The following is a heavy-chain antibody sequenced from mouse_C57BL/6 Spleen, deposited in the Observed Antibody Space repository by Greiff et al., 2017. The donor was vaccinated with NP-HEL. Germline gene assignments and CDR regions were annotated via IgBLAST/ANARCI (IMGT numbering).Heavy chain of an antibody. D-gene: IGHD4-1*01. CDR3: DWDVGGDYYAMDY. Sequence: EVKLVESGGDLVKPGGSLKLSCAASGFTFSSYGMSWVRQTPDKRLEWVATISSGGSYTYYPDSVKGRFTISRDNAKNTLYLQMSSLKSEDTAVYYCDWDVGGDYYAMDYWGQGTSVTVSS. CDR1: GFTFSSYG. CDR2: ISSGGSYT. V-gene: IGHV5-6*01. J-gene: IGHJ4*01.